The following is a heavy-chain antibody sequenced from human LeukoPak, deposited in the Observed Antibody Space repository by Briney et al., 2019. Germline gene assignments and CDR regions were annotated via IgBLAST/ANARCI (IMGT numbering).Heavy chain of an antibody. CDR1: GFTFSASS. CDR2: ISSSGSPI. J-gene: IGHJ3*02. V-gene: IGHV3-11*01. CDR3: ARDLGAVAATVSAFDI. D-gene: IGHD6-19*01. Sequence: GSLRLSCAASGFTFSASSMNWIRQAPGKGLEWVSYISSSGSPIHYADSVKGRFTISRDNAKNSLYLQMTSLRAEDTAVYYCARDLGAVAATVSAFDIWGQGTMVTVSS.